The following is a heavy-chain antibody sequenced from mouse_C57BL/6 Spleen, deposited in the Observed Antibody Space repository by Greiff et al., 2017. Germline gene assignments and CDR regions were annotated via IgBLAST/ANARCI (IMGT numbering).Heavy chain of an antibody. CDR3: ARGQLSNFYYFDY. Sequence: EVQLQESGPGLVKPSQSLSLTCSVTGFSITSGYYWNWIRQFPGNKLEWMGYRSYDGSNNYNPSLKNRISITRNTSKNQFFLKLNSVTTEDTATYCCARGQLSNFYYFDYWGQGTTLTVSS. V-gene: IGHV3-6*01. J-gene: IGHJ2*01. CDR1: GFSITSGYY. D-gene: IGHD1-1*02. CDR2: RSYDGSN.